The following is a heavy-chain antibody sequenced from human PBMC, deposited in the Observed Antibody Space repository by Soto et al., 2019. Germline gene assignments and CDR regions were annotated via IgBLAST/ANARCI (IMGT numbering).Heavy chain of an antibody. CDR2: IYYSGST. D-gene: IGHD3-10*01. Sequence: ETLSLTCTVSGGSISSSSYYWGWIRQPPGKGLEWIGSIYYSGSTYYNPSLKSRVTISVDTSKNQFSLKLSSVTAADTAVYYCARQVEVRGVIDAYYYYGMDVWGQGTTVS. CDR3: ARQVEVRGVIDAYYYYGMDV. CDR1: GGSISSSSYY. V-gene: IGHV4-39*01. J-gene: IGHJ6*02.